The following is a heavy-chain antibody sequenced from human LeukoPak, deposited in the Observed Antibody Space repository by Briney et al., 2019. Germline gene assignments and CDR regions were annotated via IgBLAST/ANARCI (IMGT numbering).Heavy chain of an antibody. CDR1: GFTFSSYE. V-gene: IGHV3-48*03. CDR2: ISSSGSTI. J-gene: IGHJ4*02. CDR3: ASIYNYPWVFDY. Sequence: GGSLRLSCAASGFTFSSYEMNWVRQAPGKGLEWVSYISSSGSTIYYADSVKGRFTISRDNAKNSLYLQMNSLRAEDTAVYYCASIYNYPWVFDYWGQGTLVTVSS. D-gene: IGHD1-20*01.